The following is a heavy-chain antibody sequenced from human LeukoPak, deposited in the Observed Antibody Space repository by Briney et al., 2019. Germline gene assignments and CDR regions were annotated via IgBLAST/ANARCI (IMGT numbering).Heavy chain of an antibody. J-gene: IGHJ4*02. D-gene: IGHD3-10*01. Sequence: PSETLSLTCTVSGGSISSYYWSWIRQPPGKGLEWIGYIYSSGNTNYNPSLKSRLTISVDASKNQFSLKLTSVTAADTAVYYCARAYYYGSGSYGLDYWGQGTLVTVSS. V-gene: IGHV4-59*01. CDR3: ARAYYYGSGSYGLDY. CDR1: GGSISSYY. CDR2: IYSSGNT.